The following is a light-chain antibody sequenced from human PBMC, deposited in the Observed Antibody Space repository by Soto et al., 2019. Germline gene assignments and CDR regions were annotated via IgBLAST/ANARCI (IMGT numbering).Light chain of an antibody. J-gene: IGKJ1*01. CDR1: QSVSSN. Sequence: EIVMTQSPATLSVSPGERATLSCRASQSVSSNLAWYQQKPGQGPRLLIYGASTRATGIPARFSGSGSGTDFTLTVSSLQSEDFAVYYCQQYNIWPRAFGPGTKV. V-gene: IGKV3-15*01. CDR3: QQYNIWPRA. CDR2: GAS.